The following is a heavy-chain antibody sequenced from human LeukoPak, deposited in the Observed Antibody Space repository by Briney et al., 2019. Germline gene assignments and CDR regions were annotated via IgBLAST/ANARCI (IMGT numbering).Heavy chain of an antibody. Sequence: GRSLRLSCAASGFTLSYYGVHWVRQAPGKGLEWVADIWSNGIGKYYADSVKGRFTISRDTSKNTVSLQMDSLRAEDTGVYFCARDADVTETYWYFDLWGRGTLVTVSS. CDR2: IWSNGIGK. CDR3: ARDADVTETYWYFDL. V-gene: IGHV3-33*01. J-gene: IGHJ2*01. D-gene: IGHD1-20*01. CDR1: GFTLSYYG.